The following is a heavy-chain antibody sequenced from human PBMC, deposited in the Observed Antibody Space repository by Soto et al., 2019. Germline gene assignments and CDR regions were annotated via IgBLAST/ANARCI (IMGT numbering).Heavy chain of an antibody. Sequence: ASVKVSCKASGYTFTGYYMHWVRQAPGQGLEWMGWINPNSGGTNYAQKFQGWVTMTRDTSISTAYMELSRLRSDDTAVYYCARNSWEGYYYGSAPPDYWGQGTLVTVSS. CDR2: INPNSGGT. CDR1: GYTFTGYY. J-gene: IGHJ4*02. V-gene: IGHV1-2*04. CDR3: ARNSWEGYYYGSAPPDY. D-gene: IGHD3-10*01.